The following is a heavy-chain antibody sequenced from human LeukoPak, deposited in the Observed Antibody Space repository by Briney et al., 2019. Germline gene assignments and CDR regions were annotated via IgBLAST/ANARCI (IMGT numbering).Heavy chain of an antibody. V-gene: IGHV3-20*01. Sequence: GGSLRLSCAASGFTFDDYGMSWVRQAPGKGLEWVSGINWNGGSTGYEDSVKGRFTISRDNAKKSLYLQMNSMRAEDTALYHCARGLRLDCYYHGMDVWGQGTTVTVSS. CDR1: GFTFDDYG. J-gene: IGHJ6*02. CDR2: INWNGGST. CDR3: ARGLRLDCYYHGMDV. D-gene: IGHD3-16*01.